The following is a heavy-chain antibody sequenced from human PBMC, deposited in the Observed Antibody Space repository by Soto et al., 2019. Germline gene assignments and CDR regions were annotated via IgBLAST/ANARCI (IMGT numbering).Heavy chain of an antibody. D-gene: IGHD6-19*01. Sequence: QITLKESGPTLVKPTQTLTLTCTFSGFSLSTSGVGVGWIRQPPGKALEWLALIYWDDDKRYSPSLKTRLTITKDTSKNQVVITMTKMDPVDTATYYCAHRRLGRSDFDYWGQGALVTVSS. CDR2: IYWDDDK. V-gene: IGHV2-5*02. J-gene: IGHJ4*02. CDR3: AHRRLGRSDFDY. CDR1: GFSLSTSGVG.